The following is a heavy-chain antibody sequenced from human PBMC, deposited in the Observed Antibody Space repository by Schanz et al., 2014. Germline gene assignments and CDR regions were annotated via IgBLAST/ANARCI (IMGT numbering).Heavy chain of an antibody. J-gene: IGHJ3*02. CDR1: GGSVSSGGDY. D-gene: IGHD4-17*01. CDR3: TRDRGHDDLPGDI. V-gene: IGHV4-31*03. CDR2: ISYSGST. Sequence: QVQLQESGPGLVKPSQTLSLTCTVSGGSVSSGGDYWSWIRQHPGKGLEWIGFISYSGSTYYNPSLKSRVTISVDTSKNQFALSLRSATAADTAVYYCTRDRGHDDLPGDIWGQGTRVTVSS.